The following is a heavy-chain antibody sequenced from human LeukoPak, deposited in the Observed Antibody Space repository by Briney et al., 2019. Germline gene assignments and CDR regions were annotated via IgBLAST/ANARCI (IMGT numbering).Heavy chain of an antibody. CDR2: IIPIFGTA. V-gene: IGHV1-69*13. J-gene: IGHJ4*02. CDR3: ARNTGYSSSWYADY. CDR1: GGTFSSYA. D-gene: IGHD6-13*01. Sequence: GASVKVSCKASGGTFSSYAISWVRQAPGQGLEWMGGIIPIFGTANYAQKFHGRVTITADESTSTAYMELSSLRSEDTAVYYCARNTGYSSSWYADYWGQGTLVTVSS.